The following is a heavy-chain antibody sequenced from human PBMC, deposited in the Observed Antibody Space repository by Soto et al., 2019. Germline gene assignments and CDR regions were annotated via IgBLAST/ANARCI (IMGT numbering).Heavy chain of an antibody. Sequence: QVQLVQSGAEVKKPGSSVKVSCKASGGTFSSYTISWVRQAPGQGLEWMGRIIPILGIANYAQKFQGRVTITGEKSTSTAYMELSSLRSEDTAVYYCASLPIVATMTDYWGQGTLVTVSS. J-gene: IGHJ4*02. CDR1: GGTFSSYT. V-gene: IGHV1-69*02. D-gene: IGHD5-12*01. CDR3: ASLPIVATMTDY. CDR2: IIPILGIA.